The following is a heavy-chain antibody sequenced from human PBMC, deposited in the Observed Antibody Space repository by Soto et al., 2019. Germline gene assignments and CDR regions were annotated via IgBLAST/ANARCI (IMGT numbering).Heavy chain of an antibody. CDR3: AREDDYGYRYINYGLDV. D-gene: IGHD4-17*01. V-gene: IGHV3-30-3*01. J-gene: IGHJ6*02. Sequence: GGSLRLSCAASGFTFNIYALNLVRQAPGKGLGWVAVISFDGTKKYYSDSVKGRFTISRDNLKNTLYLQMNNLRVEDAALYFCAREDDYGYRYINYGLDVWGQGTTVTVSS. CDR1: GFTFNIYA. CDR2: ISFDGTKK.